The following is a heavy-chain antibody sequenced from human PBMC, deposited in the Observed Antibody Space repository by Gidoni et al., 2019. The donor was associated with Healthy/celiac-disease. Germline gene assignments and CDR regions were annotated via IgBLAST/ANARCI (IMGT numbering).Heavy chain of an antibody. CDR3: ARDNLAVAYSFDY. Sequence: QVQLQESGPGLVKPSQTLSLTCTVSGGSIRSGSYYWSWIRQPAGKGLEWIGRIYTSGSTNYNPSLKSRVTISVDTSKNQFSLKLSSVTAADTAVYYCARDNLAVAYSFDYWGQGTLVTVSS. J-gene: IGHJ4*02. V-gene: IGHV4-61*02. D-gene: IGHD6-19*01. CDR1: GGSIRSGSYY. CDR2: IYTSGST.